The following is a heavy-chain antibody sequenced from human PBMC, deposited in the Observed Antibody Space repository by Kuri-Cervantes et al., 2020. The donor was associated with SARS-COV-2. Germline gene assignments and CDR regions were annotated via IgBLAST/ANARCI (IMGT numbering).Heavy chain of an antibody. Sequence: ASVKVSCKASGYTFTSYDINWVRQATGKGLEWMGGFDPEDGETIYAQKFQGRVTMTEDTSTDTAYMELSSLRSEDTAVYYCATVGLRYFNGMDVWGQGTTVTVSS. CDR1: GYTFTSYD. V-gene: IGHV1-24*01. CDR2: FDPEDGET. J-gene: IGHJ6*02. CDR3: ATVGLRYFNGMDV. D-gene: IGHD3-9*01.